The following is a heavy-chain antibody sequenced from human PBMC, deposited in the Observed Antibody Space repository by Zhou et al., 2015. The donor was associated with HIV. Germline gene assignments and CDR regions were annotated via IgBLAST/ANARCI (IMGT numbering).Heavy chain of an antibody. CDR1: GGTFSSYA. J-gene: IGHJ6*02. Sequence: QVQLVQSGAEVKKPGSSVKVSCKASGGTFSSYAISWVRQAPGQGLEWMGGIIPIFGTANYAQKFQGRVTITADESTSTAYMELSSLRSEDTAVYYCAREGDIVVVPAAIPDYYYYYGMDVWGQGTTVTVSS. CDR3: AREGDIVVVPAAIPDYYYYYGMDV. D-gene: IGHD2-2*01. V-gene: IGHV1-69*01. CDR2: IIPIFGTA.